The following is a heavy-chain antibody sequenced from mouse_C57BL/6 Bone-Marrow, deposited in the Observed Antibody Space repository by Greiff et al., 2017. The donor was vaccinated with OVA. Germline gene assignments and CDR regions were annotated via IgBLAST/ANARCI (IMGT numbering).Heavy chain of an antibody. CDR3: ARRILWYCDV. Sequence: QVQLQQPGAELVKPGASVKLSCKASGYTFTSYWMQWVKQRPGQGLEWIGEIDPSDSYTNYNQKFKGKATLTVDTSSSTAYMQLSSLTAEDSAVYYCARRILWYCDVWGTGTTVTVSS. J-gene: IGHJ1*03. V-gene: IGHV1-50*01. CDR2: IDPSDSYT. CDR1: GYTFTSYW.